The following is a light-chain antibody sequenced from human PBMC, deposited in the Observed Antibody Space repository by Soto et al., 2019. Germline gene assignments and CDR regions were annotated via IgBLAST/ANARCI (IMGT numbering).Light chain of an antibody. CDR1: QSVNNNY. CDR3: QQYGSSST. CDR2: GAS. J-gene: IGKJ4*01. Sequence: IVLTQSPGTLSLSPGEGATLSCRASQSVNNNYIAWYQQKRGQAPRLLVYGASTRATGIPDRFSGSGSGTDFTLTISRLEPEDHAVYYCQQYGSSSTFGGGTKVEIK. V-gene: IGKV3-20*01.